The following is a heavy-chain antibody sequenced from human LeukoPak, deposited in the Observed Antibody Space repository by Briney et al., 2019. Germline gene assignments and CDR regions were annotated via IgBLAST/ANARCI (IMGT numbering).Heavy chain of an antibody. CDR1: GFTFSSYA. J-gene: IGHJ4*02. Sequence: GWSLRLSCAASGFTFSSYAMHWVRQAPGKGLEWVAVISYDGSNKYYTDSVKGRFTISRDNSKNTLYLQMNSLRAEDTAVYYCARDGPAAACFDYWGQGTLVTVSS. CDR3: ARDGPAAACFDY. CDR2: ISYDGSNK. D-gene: IGHD6-13*01. V-gene: IGHV3-30*04.